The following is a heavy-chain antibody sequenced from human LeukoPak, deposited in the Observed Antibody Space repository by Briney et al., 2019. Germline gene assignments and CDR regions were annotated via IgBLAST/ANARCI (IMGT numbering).Heavy chain of an antibody. CDR3: TTNTGYSSSWYGNYYYYYYMDV. CDR1: GFTFSNAW. Sequence: PGGSLRLSCAASGFTFSNAWMSWVRQAPGKGLEWVGRIKSKTDGGTTDYAAPVKGRFTISRDDSKNTLYLQMNSLKTEDTAVYYCTTNTGYSSSWYGNYYYYYYMDVWGKGTTVTISS. CDR2: IKSKTDGGTT. D-gene: IGHD6-13*01. J-gene: IGHJ6*03. V-gene: IGHV3-15*01.